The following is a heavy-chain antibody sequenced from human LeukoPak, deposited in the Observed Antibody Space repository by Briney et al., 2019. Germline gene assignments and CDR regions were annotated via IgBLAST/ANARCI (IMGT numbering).Heavy chain of an antibody. Sequence: GGSLRLSCAASGFTFSDYYMSWIRQAPGKGLEWVSYISSSGSTIYYADSVKGRFTISRDNAKNSLYLQMNSLRAEDTAVYYCARDKLGYCSGGSCYPGTFDYWGQGTLVIVSS. CDR2: ISSSGSTI. CDR1: GFTFSDYY. CDR3: ARDKLGYCSGGSCYPGTFDY. V-gene: IGHV3-11*01. J-gene: IGHJ4*02. D-gene: IGHD2-15*01.